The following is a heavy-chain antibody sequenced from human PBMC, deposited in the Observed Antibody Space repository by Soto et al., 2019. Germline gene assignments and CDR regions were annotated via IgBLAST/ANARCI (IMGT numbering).Heavy chain of an antibody. Sequence: SLRLSCAASGFTYSNNAMSWVRQAPGKGLEWVSAISSSGGTTYYADSVKGRFTISRDNSRNTLYLQMNFLRGGETAVYYCAKALWFGEFSHYFYYWGQGTLVTVSS. CDR2: ISSSGGTT. CDR1: GFTYSNNA. CDR3: AKALWFGEFSHYFYY. D-gene: IGHD3-10*01. J-gene: IGHJ4*02. V-gene: IGHV3-23*01.